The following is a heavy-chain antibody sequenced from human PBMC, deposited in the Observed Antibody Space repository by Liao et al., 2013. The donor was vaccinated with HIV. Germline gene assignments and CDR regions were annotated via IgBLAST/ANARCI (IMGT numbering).Heavy chain of an antibody. CDR1: GGSISSGSYY. CDR2: IYTSGST. D-gene: IGHD2-2*02. V-gene: IGHV4-61*02. Sequence: QVQLQESGPGLVKPSQTLSLTCTVSGGSISSGSYYWSWIRQPAGKGLEWIGRIYTSGSTNYNPSLKSRVTISVDTSKNQFSLKLSSVTAADTAVYYCARGIVVPAAIRALYYYYYMDVWGKGTTVTVSS. J-gene: IGHJ6*03. CDR3: ARGIVVPAAIRALYYYYYMDV.